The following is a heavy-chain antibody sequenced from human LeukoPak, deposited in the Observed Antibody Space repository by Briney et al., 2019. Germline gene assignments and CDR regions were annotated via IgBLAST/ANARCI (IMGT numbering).Heavy chain of an antibody. CDR3: ASSVYSGSPTKSFVN. Sequence: GGSLRLSCAVSGFIVRTNYMKWARQAPGRGLEWVSVIYSGGNTYYADSVKGPFTISRDNSKNTLYLQMNSLRVEVTAVYYCASSVYSGSPTKSFVNWGQGTLVTVSS. V-gene: IGHV3-53*01. D-gene: IGHD3-10*01. J-gene: IGHJ4*02. CDR1: GFIVRTNY. CDR2: IYSGGNT.